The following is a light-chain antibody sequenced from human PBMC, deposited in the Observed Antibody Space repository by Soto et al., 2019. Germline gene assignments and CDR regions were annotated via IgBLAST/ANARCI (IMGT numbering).Light chain of an antibody. J-gene: IGKJ5*01. V-gene: IGKV3-15*01. CDR2: GAP. Sequence: IVMTPSPATLSMCPGQRATPSCRSSQSVSNNPAWCQQKPRQAPRLLISGAPTRATPIPARFSGSGAGTEFTLTISSLQSQDFAVYNCEQYNNWPQITSGQGTRLE. CDR3: EQYNNWPQIT. CDR1: QSVSNN.